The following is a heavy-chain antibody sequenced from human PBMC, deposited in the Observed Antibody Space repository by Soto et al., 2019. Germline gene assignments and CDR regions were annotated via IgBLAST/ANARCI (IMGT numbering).Heavy chain of an antibody. Sequence: GSRWMIKKTGKGLEWMGIIYPGDSDTRYSPSFQGQVTISADKSISTAYLQWSSLKASDTAMYYCARLEYCSSTSCLNYYYYGMDVWGQGTTVTVSS. CDR1: G. D-gene: IGHD2-2*01. CDR2: IYPGDSDT. J-gene: IGHJ6*02. V-gene: IGHV5-51*01. CDR3: ARLEYCSSTSCLNYYYYGMDV.